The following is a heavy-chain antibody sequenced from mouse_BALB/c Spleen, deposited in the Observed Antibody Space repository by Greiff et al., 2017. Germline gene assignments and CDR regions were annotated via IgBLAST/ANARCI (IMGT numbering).Heavy chain of an antibody. V-gene: IGHV5-15*02. CDR2: ISNLAYSI. J-gene: IGHJ2*01. Sequence: EVQLVESGGGLVQPGGSRKLSCAASGFTFSDYGMAWVRQAPGKGPEWVAFISNLAYSIYYADTVTGRFTISRENAKNTLYLEMSSLRSEDTAMYYCARALRNYFDYWGQGTTLTVSS. CDR1: GFTFSDYG. D-gene: IGHD1-1*01. CDR3: ARALRNYFDY.